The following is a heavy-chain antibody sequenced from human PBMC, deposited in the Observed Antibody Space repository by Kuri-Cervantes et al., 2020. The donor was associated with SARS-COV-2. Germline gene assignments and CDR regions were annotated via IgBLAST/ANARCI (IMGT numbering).Heavy chain of an antibody. CDR3: ARRYPRRDGLDV. J-gene: IGHJ6*02. D-gene: IGHD3-9*01. V-gene: IGHV3-53*01. CDR1: GFTVSTSY. Sequence: GESLKISCAASGFTVSTSYLSWVRQAPGKGLEFISVIYSGGSTYYADSVKGRFTISRDKSKNTVYLQMNTLRVEDTAVYYCARRYPRRDGLDVWGQGTTGTVSS. CDR2: IYSGGST.